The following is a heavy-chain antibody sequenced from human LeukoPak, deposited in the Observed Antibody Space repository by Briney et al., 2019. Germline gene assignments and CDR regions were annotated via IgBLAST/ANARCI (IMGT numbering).Heavy chain of an antibody. CDR1: GGSISSSSYY. CDR2: IYYSGST. CDR3: AREGPSSSWYRRNPFDY. D-gene: IGHD6-13*01. J-gene: IGHJ4*02. V-gene: IGHV4-39*07. Sequence: SETLSLTCTVSGGSISSSSYYWGWIRQPPGKGLEWIGSIYYSGSTYYNPSLKSRVTISVDTSKNQFSLKLSSVTAADTAVYYCAREGPSSSWYRRNPFDYWGQGTLVTVSS.